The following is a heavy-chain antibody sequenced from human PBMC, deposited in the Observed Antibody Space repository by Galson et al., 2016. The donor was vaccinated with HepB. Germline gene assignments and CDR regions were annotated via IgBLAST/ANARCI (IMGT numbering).Heavy chain of an antibody. Sequence: SVKVSCKASGYSFTGYYMHWVRQAPGQGLEWMGWITPNTAGPNYAQKFQGRVTMTRDTSINTAYLELSRLKSDDTAVYYCAREGRSPTFFGRTGGMDVWGQGTTVTVSS. CDR1: GYSFTGYY. V-gene: IGHV1-2*02. J-gene: IGHJ6*02. CDR3: AREGRSPTFFGRTGGMDV. CDR2: ITPNTAGP. D-gene: IGHD3-3*01.